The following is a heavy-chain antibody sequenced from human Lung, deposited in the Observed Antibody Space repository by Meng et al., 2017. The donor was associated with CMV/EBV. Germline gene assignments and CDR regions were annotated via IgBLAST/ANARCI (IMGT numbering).Heavy chain of an antibody. V-gene: IGHV3-74*01. CDR3: ARDAADSTSPAWFDP. J-gene: IGHJ5*02. CDR2: INSDGSST. CDR1: GFTFSIYW. D-gene: IGHD2-2*01. Sequence: GFTFSIYWIHGVRQAPGKGLVWVSRINSDGSSTSYADSVKGRFTISRDNAKNTLYLQMNSLRVEDTAVYYCARDAADSTSPAWFDPWGQGTLVTVSS.